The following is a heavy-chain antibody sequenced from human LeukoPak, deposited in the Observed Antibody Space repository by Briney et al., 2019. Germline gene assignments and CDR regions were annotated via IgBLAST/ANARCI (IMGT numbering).Heavy chain of an antibody. CDR3: ARIRDGYNDAYDI. CDR2: INPGGDNT. CDR1: GYTVTGYH. J-gene: IGHJ3*02. D-gene: IGHD5-24*01. Sequence: ASVKVSCKASGYTVTGYHMHWVRQAPGQRLEWMGLINPGGDNTNYAQNFQGRVTMTSDTSARTVYMELSSLRSEDTAIYYCARIRDGYNDAYDIWGQGTVVTVPS. V-gene: IGHV1-46*01.